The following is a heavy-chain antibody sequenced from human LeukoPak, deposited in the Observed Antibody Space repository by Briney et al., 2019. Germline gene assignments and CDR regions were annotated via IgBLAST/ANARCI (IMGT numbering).Heavy chain of an antibody. CDR3: ASLGYCSSPRCPTGDDTFDF. CDR1: GFTFSSYS. Sequence: PGGSLRLSCGASGFTFSSYSMNWVRQAPGKGLEWVSYISGSSSTILYADSVKGRFTISRDNAKNSLYLQMNSLRGEDTAVYYCASLGYCSSPRCPTGDDTFDFWGQGTMVTVSS. D-gene: IGHD2-2*01. J-gene: IGHJ3*01. V-gene: IGHV3-48*01. CDR2: ISGSSSTI.